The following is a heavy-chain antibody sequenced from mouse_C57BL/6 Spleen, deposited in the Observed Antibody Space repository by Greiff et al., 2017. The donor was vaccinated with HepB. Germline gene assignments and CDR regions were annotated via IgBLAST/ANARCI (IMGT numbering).Heavy chain of an antibody. D-gene: IGHD1-1*01. CDR1: GFTFSSYA. J-gene: IGHJ4*01. CDR2: ISDGGSYT. V-gene: IGHV5-4*01. Sequence: EVKLMESGGGLVKPGGSLKLSCAASGFTFSSYAMSWVRQTPEKRLEWVATISDGGSYTYYPDNVKGRFTISRDNAKNNLYLQMSHLKSEDTAMYYCARDPYYYGSRGDAMDYWGQGTSVTVSS. CDR3: ARDPYYYGSRGDAMDY.